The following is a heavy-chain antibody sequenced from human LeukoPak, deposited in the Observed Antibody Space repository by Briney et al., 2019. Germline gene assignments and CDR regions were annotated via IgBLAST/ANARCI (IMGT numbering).Heavy chain of an antibody. J-gene: IGHJ5*02. Sequence: GASVKVSCKASGGNFNNFPISWVRQAPGQGLEWMGRIMPILNGTTYAQKFQDRVTITADKSTATAYMEMSSLTFDDTAVYYCARRKLPLTGSTGYDWFDPWGQGTLVTVSS. CDR2: IMPILNGT. CDR3: ARRKLPLTGSTGYDWFDP. CDR1: GGNFNNFP. V-gene: IGHV1-69*02. D-gene: IGHD3-9*01.